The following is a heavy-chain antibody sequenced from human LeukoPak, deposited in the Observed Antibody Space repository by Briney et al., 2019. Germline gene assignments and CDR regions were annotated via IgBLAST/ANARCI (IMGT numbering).Heavy chain of an antibody. CDR1: GGSLSGYY. V-gene: IGHV4-34*01. CDR3: ARSGRFLEWLGY. CDR2: INHSGST. J-gene: IGHJ4*02. D-gene: IGHD3-3*01. Sequence: SETLSLTCAVYGGSLSGYYWSWIRQPPGKGLEGIGEINHSGSTNYNPSLKSRVTISVDTSKNQFSLKLSSVTAADTAVYYCARSGRFLEWLGYWGQGTLVTVSS.